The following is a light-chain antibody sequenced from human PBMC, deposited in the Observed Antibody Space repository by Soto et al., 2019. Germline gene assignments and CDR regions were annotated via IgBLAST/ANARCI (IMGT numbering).Light chain of an antibody. Sequence: QSVLTQPASVSGSPGQSITISCTGTSSDVGYYNYVSWYQQHPGKAPKLMIYDVSNRPSGVSNRFSGSKSGNTASLTISGLQAEDEADYYYSSYTSSSTLYVFGTGTKLTVL. CDR1: SSDVGYYNY. CDR2: DVS. V-gene: IGLV2-14*01. J-gene: IGLJ1*01. CDR3: SSYTSSSTLYV.